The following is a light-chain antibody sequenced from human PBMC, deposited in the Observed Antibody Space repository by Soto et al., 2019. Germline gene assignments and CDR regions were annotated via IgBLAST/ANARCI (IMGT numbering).Light chain of an antibody. V-gene: IGKV3-15*01. J-gene: IGKJ1*01. CDR3: QQCNNWGT. CDR2: GAS. Sequence: EIVMTQSPATLSVSPGERATLSCRASQSVSNNLAWYQKNPGQAPRLLIYGASSRATGIPARFSGGGSGTEFTLTISSLQSEDFAVYYCQQCNNWGTFGQGTRVEIK. CDR1: QSVSNN.